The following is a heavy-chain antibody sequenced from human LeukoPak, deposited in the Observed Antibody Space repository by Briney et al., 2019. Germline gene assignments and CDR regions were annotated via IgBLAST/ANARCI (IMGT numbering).Heavy chain of an antibody. Sequence: ASVKVSCKASGYTFTGYYMHWVRQAPGQGLEWMGWINPNSGGTNYAQKFQSRVTMTRDTSISTAYMELSRLRSDDTAVYYCARDGRGLWFGELYDWFDPWGQGTLVTVSS. D-gene: IGHD3-10*01. V-gene: IGHV1-2*02. J-gene: IGHJ5*02. CDR3: ARDGRGLWFGELYDWFDP. CDR2: INPNSGGT. CDR1: GYTFTGYY.